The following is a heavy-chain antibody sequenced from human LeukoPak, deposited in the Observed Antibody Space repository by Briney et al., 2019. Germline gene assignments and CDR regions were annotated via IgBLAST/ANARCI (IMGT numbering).Heavy chain of an antibody. CDR2: IYTSGST. Sequence: SETLSLTCTVSGGSISSGSYYWSWIRQPAGKGLEWIGRIYTSGSTNYNPSLKSRVTISVDTSKNQFSLKLSSVTAADTAVYYCASSRRVPGVSIGYFDSWGQGTLVTVSS. CDR1: GGSISSGSYY. D-gene: IGHD3-10*01. J-gene: IGHJ4*02. V-gene: IGHV4-61*02. CDR3: ASSRRVPGVSIGYFDS.